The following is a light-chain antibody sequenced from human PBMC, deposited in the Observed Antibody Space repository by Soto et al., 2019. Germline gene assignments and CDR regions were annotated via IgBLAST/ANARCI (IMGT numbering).Light chain of an antibody. J-gene: IGLJ2*01. CDR1: SGHSSYA. V-gene: IGLV4-69*01. Sequence: QLVLTQSPSASASLGASVKLTCTLSSGHSSYAIAWHQQQPEKGPRYLMKLNSDGSHSKGDGIPDRFSGSSFGAERYLTISSLQSEYEADYYCQTWGTGIQNVVFGGGTQLTVL. CDR2: LNSDGSH. CDR3: QTWGTGIQNVV.